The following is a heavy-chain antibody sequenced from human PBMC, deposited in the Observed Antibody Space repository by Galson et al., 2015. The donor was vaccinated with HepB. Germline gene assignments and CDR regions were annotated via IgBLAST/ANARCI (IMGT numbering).Heavy chain of an antibody. D-gene: IGHD3-16*01. CDR1: GFTFSSYA. CDR3: AKAHKGGGAKPGSDY. CDR2: ISGSGGST. Sequence: SLRLSCAASGFTFSSYAMSWVRQAPGKGLEWVSAISGSGGSTYYADSVKGRFTISRDNSKNTLYLQMNSLRAEDTAVYYCAKAHKGGGAKPGSDYWGQGTLVTVSS. J-gene: IGHJ4*02. V-gene: IGHV3-23*01.